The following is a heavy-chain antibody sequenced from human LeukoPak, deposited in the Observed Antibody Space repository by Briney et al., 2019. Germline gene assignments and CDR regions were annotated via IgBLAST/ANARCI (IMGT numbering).Heavy chain of an antibody. D-gene: IGHD6-19*01. CDR3: ARQWLERGDYYYYYMDV. J-gene: IGHJ6*03. Sequence: ASVKVSCKASGYTFTSYGISWVRQAPGQGLEWMGWISAYNGNTNYAQKLQGRVTMTTDTSTSTAYMELRSLRSDDTAVYYCARQWLERGDYYYYYMDVWGKGTTVTVSS. CDR1: GYTFTSYG. CDR2: ISAYNGNT. V-gene: IGHV1-18*01.